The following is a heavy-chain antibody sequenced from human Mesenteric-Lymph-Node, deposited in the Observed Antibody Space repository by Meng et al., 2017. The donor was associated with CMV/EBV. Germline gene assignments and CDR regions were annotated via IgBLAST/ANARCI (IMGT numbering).Heavy chain of an antibody. Sequence: GESLKISCAASGFSFSTYWMSWVRQAPGKGLEWVAHINPDGTERFYVDSVKGRFTISRDNAKNSVYLQMNRLTAEDTAVYYCARANNFDHWGQGTLVTVSS. CDR1: GFSFSTYW. J-gene: IGHJ4*02. CDR3: ARANNFDH. D-gene: IGHD4/OR15-4a*01. V-gene: IGHV3-7*01. CDR2: INPDGTER.